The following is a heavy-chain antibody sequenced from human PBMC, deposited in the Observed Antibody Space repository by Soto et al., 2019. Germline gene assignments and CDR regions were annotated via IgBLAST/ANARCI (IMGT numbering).Heavy chain of an antibody. CDR2: ISYDGSNK. V-gene: IGHV3-30-3*01. J-gene: IGHJ4*02. CDR3: ARALYSNYFDY. D-gene: IGHD4-4*01. CDR1: GFTFSSYA. Sequence: QVQLVESGEGVVQPGRSLRLSCAASGFTFSSYAMHWVRQAPGKGLEWVAVISYDGSNKYYADSVKGRFTISRDNSKNTLYLQMNSLRAEDTAVYYCARALYSNYFDYWGQGTLVTVSS.